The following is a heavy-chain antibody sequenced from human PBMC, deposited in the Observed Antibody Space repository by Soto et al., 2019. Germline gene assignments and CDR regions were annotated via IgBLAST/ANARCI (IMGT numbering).Heavy chain of an antibody. CDR3: AAGGGLPRYY. CDR1: GGSISSGGYS. D-gene: IGHD5-12*01. Sequence: QLQLQESGSGLVKPSQTLSLTCAVSGGSISSGGYSWSWIRQPPGKGLEWIGYIYHSGSTYYHPSRKRRVPRSVHRSKNQSSLKLSSVPAADTAVYYCAAGGGLPRYYWGQGTLVTVSS. CDR2: IYHSGST. J-gene: IGHJ4*02. V-gene: IGHV4-30-2*01.